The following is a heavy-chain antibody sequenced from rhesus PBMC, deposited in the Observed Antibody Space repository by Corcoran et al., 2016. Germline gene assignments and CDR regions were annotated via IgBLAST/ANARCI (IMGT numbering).Heavy chain of an antibody. CDR1: GGSISDDYY. V-gene: IGHV4-106*01. CDR3: ARDLTYNWNSLLLWY. CDR2: IYGSGGGT. Sequence: QVQLQESGPGLVKPSETLSLTCAVSGGSISDDYYWSWIRQPPGKGLEWIGYIYGSGGGTNYNPSLKNRVTISRDTSKNQFSLKLSSVTAADTAVYYCARDLTYNWNSLLLWYWGQGVLVTVSS. J-gene: IGHJ4*01. D-gene: IGHD1-26*01.